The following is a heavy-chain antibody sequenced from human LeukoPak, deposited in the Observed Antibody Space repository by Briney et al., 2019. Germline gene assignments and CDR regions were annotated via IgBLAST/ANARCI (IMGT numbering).Heavy chain of an antibody. CDR1: GFTFSSYA. CDR3: AKHSDCSGSTCYKFDY. J-gene: IGHJ4*02. D-gene: IGHD2-15*01. V-gene: IGHV3-23*01. Sequence: GGSLRLSCAASGFTFSSYAMSWVRQAPWKGLEWVSFISGSGGSTNYADSVKGRFTISRDNSKDTVYLQMNTLRAEDTAVYYCAKHSDCSGSTCYKFDYWGQGGLVTASS. CDR2: ISGSGGST.